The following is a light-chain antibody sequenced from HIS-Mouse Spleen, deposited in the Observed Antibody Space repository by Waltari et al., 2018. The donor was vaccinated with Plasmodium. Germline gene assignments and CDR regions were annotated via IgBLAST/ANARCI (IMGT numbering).Light chain of an antibody. CDR2: DVS. V-gene: IGLV2-11*01. CDR1: SSDVGGYNY. Sequence: QSALTQPRSVSGSPGQSVTISCTGTSSDVGGYNYVSWYQQHPGTAPKLMIYDVSKRPSGVPDRFSGSKSGNTASLTISGLQADDEADYYCCSYAGSYTYVFGTGTKVTVL. CDR3: CSYAGSYTYV. J-gene: IGLJ1*01.